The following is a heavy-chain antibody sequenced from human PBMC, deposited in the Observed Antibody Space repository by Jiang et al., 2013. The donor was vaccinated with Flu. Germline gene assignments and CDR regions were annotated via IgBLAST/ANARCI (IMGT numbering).Heavy chain of an antibody. V-gene: IGHV4-59*01. J-gene: IGHJ4*02. Sequence: GSGLVKPSETLSLTCTVSGGSISSYYWSWIRQPPGKGLECIAYMFYSGSTNYNPSLKSRVTISVDTSKNQFSLKLTSVTAADTAVYYCARGGTVGPPPLWGQGTLVSVAS. CDR1: GGSISSYY. CDR3: ARGGTVGPPPL. CDR2: MFYSGST. D-gene: IGHD4-17*01.